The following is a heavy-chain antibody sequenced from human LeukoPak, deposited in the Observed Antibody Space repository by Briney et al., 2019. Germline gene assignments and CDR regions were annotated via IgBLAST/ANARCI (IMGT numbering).Heavy chain of an antibody. V-gene: IGHV3-48*01. J-gene: IGHJ6*02. Sequence: PGGSLRLSCAASGFTFSSYSMNWVRQAPGKGLEWVSYISSSSSTIYYADSVKGRFTISRDNAKNSLYLQMNSLRAEDTAVYYCAREPYYYGSGSYHYYYGMDVWGQGTTVTVSS. CDR3: AREPYYYGSGSYHYYYGMDV. CDR2: ISSSSSTI. CDR1: GFTFSSYS. D-gene: IGHD3-10*01.